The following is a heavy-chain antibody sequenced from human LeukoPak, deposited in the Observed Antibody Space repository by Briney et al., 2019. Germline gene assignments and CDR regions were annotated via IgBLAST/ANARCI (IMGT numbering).Heavy chain of an antibody. D-gene: IGHD6-13*01. CDR2: ISSSGSTI. CDR3: ARGPSRSGSWYYFDH. V-gene: IGHV3-48*03. CDR1: GFTFSSYE. Sequence: GGSLRLSCAASGFTFSSYEMNWVRQAPGKGLEWVSYISSSGSTIYYADSVKGRFTISRDNAKNSLYLQMNSLRAEDTAVYYCARGPSRSGSWYYFDHWGQGTLVTVSS. J-gene: IGHJ4*02.